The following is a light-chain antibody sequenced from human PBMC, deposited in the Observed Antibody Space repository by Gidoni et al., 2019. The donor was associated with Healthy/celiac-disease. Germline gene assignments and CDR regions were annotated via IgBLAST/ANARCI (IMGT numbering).Light chain of an antibody. Sequence: DIQMTHSPSSLSASVGDRVTITCRAGQSISSYLNWYQQKPGKAPKLLIYAASSLQSGVPSRFSGSGSGTDFTLTISSLQPEDFATYYCQQSYTTLSITFGQGTRLEIK. V-gene: IGKV1-39*01. CDR1: QSISSY. CDR2: AAS. CDR3: QQSYTTLSIT. J-gene: IGKJ5*01.